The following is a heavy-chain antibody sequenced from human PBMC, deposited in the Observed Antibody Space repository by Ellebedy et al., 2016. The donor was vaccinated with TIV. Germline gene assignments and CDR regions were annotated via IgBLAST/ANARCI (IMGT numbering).Heavy chain of an antibody. CDR2: INPNSGGT. V-gene: IGHV1-2*02. Sequence: AASVKVSCKASGYTFTGYYMHWVRQAPGQGLEWMGWINPNSGGTNYAQKFQGRVTMTRDKSISTAYMELSRLRSDDTAVYYCARADYSSRAPLDYWGQGTLVTVSS. CDR3: ARADYSSRAPLDY. J-gene: IGHJ4*02. D-gene: IGHD6-13*01. CDR1: GYTFTGYY.